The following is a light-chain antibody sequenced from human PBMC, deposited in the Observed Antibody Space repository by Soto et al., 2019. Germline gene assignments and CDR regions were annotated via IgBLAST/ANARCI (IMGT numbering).Light chain of an antibody. CDR3: QQYNNWPPWT. CDR1: QSVSDK. Sequence: IVMTQSPATVSVSPGERATLSCRASQSVSDKLAWYQQKPGQAPRLLIYHASARATGIPARFSGSGSGTEFTLTISGLQSEDFAVYYCQQYNNWPPWTFGQGTKVDIK. V-gene: IGKV3-15*01. J-gene: IGKJ1*01. CDR2: HAS.